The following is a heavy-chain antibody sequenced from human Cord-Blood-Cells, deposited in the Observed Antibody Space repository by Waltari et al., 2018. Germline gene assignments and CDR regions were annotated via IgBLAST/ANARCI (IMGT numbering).Heavy chain of an antibody. CDR3: ARAPYCSSTSCYGDWFDP. CDR1: GYTFTSYD. J-gene: IGHJ5*02. V-gene: IGHV1-8*01. D-gene: IGHD2-2*01. Sequence: QVQLVQSGAEVKKPGASVKVSCKASGYTFTSYDINWVRQATGPGLEWMGWMNPKGGNTGYAQKFQGRVTMTRNTSISTAYMELSSLRSEDTAVYYGARAPYCSSTSCYGDWFDPWGQGTLVTVSS. CDR2: MNPKGGNT.